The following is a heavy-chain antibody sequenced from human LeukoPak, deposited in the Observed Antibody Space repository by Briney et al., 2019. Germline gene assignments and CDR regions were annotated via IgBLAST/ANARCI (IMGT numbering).Heavy chain of an antibody. Sequence: SETLSLTCTVSSGSISSYCWSWIRQPPGKGLEWLGYIYSSGTINFNPSLKSRLTMSVDTSKNQFSLKLSSVTAADTAVYYCARHDKGFDYWGQGTLVTVSS. J-gene: IGHJ4*02. CDR3: ARHDKGFDY. V-gene: IGHV4-59*08. CDR1: SGSISSYC. D-gene: IGHD3-22*01. CDR2: IYSSGTI.